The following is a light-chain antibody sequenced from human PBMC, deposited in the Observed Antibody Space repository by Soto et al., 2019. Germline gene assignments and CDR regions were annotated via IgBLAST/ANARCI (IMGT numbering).Light chain of an antibody. V-gene: IGKV1-5*01. CDR1: QSITTW. J-gene: IGKJ2*02. CDR2: DAS. Sequence: IHMTHSPSTLSASVLYRVTITFLASQSITTWLAWYQQKPGKAPKLLIYDASSLESGVPSRFSGSGSGTDFTFTISSLQAEDLATYYCQQYDILHRTFGQGTKVDIK. CDR3: QQYDILHRT.